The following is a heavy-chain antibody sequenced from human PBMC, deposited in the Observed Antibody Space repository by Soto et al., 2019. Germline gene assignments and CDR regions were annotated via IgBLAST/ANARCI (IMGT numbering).Heavy chain of an antibody. CDR3: ARAGHFDWLLPDY. J-gene: IGHJ4*02. Sequence: GGSLRLSCAVSGFTFDDYTMHWVRQVPGKGLEWVSHINWDGGSTYYADSVKGRFTISRDNSKNSLYLQMNSLRSEDSALYYCARAGHFDWLLPDYWGQGTLVTVSS. V-gene: IGHV3-43*01. CDR2: INWDGGST. CDR1: GFTFDDYT. D-gene: IGHD3-9*01.